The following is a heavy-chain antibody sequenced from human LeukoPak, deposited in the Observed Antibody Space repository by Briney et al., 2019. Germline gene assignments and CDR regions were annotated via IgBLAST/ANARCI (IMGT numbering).Heavy chain of an antibody. CDR2: ISSSSSYI. J-gene: IGHJ5*02. D-gene: IGHD2-2*01. CDR1: GFTFSSYS. CDR3: ARDIVVVPAAISWFDP. V-gene: IGHV3-21*01. Sequence: PGGSLRLSCAASGFTFSSYSMNWVRQAPGKGLEWVSSISSSSSYIYYADSVKGRFTISGDNAKNSLYLQMNSLRAEDTAVYYCARDIVVVPAAISWFDPWGQGTLVTVSS.